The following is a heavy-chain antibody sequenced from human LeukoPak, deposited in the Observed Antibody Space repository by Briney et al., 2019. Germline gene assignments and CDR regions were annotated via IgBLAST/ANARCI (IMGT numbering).Heavy chain of an antibody. CDR3: TRDPLFCDY. Sequence: GGSLRLSCTASGFTLGDYAMTWVSQAPGKGLESVGFIRSKAYGGTTEYAASVKGRFTISRDDSTSIAYLQMNSLKTEDTAVYYCTRDPLFCDYWGQGTLVTVSS. D-gene: IGHD2-21*01. CDR1: GFTLGDYA. V-gene: IGHV3-49*04. CDR2: IRSKAYGGTT. J-gene: IGHJ4*02.